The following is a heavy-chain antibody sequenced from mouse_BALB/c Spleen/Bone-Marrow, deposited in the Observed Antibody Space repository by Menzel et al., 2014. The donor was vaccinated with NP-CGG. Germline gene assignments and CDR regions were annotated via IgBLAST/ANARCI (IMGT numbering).Heavy chain of an antibody. V-gene: IGHV1-7*01. J-gene: IGHJ3*01. CDR3: ALTTATPFAY. Sequence: VQLQQSGAELAKPGASVKMSCKASGYTFTVYWIHWVKQRPGQGLEWIGYINPNTAYTEYNQKFKDKATLTADKSSTTAYMQLSSLTSEDSAVYYCALTTATPFAYWGQGTLVTVS. CDR2: INPNTAYT. D-gene: IGHD1-2*01. CDR1: GYTFTVYW.